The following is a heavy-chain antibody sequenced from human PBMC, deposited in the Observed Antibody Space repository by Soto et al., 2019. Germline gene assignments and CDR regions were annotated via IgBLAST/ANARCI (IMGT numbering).Heavy chain of an antibody. J-gene: IGHJ4*02. V-gene: IGHV3-23*01. D-gene: IGHD3-10*01. CDR3: AKAQGYYGSGSYYGSDY. CDR1: GFTFSSYA. Sequence: PGGSLRLSCAASGFTFSSYAMSWVRQAPGKGLEWVSAISGSGGSTYYADSVKGRLTISRDNSKNTLYLQMNSLRAEDTAVYYCAKAQGYYGSGSYYGSDYWGQGTLVTVSS. CDR2: ISGSGGST.